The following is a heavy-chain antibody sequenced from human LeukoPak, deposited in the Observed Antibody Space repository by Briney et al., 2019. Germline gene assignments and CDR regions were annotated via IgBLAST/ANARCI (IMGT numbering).Heavy chain of an antibody. CDR2: IYYSGST. V-gene: IGHV4-39*07. CDR3: ARGKRERDDFWSGYYWFDP. Sequence: KSSETLSLTCTVSGGSISSSSYYWGWIRQPPGKGLEWIGSIYYSGSTYYNPSLKSRVTISVDTSKNQFSLKLSSVTAADTAVYYCARGKRERDDFWSGYYWFDPWGQGTLVTVSS. J-gene: IGHJ5*02. CDR1: GGSISSSSYY. D-gene: IGHD3-3*01.